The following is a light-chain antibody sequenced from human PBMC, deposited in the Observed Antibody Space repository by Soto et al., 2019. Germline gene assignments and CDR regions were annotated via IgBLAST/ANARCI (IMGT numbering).Light chain of an antibody. Sequence: EIVLTQSPGSVSLSPGERVTLSWRASQSVSSAFFAWYQQTPGQPPRLLISGASNRATGIPDRFSGSGSGTDFTLTISRLEPEDFAVYYCQQYDSSVTFGQGTKVEIK. CDR3: QQYDSSVT. J-gene: IGKJ1*01. V-gene: IGKV3-20*01. CDR1: QSVSSAF. CDR2: GAS.